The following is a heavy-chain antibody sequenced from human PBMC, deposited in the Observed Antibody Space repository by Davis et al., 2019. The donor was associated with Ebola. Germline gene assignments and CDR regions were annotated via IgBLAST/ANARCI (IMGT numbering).Heavy chain of an antibody. J-gene: IGHJ4*02. D-gene: IGHD2-15*01. V-gene: IGHV3-20*04. Sequence: GESLKISCAASGLTFDDYGMSWVRQAPGKGLEWVSGINWNGGSTGYADSVKGRFTISRDNSKNTLYLQMNSLRAEDTAVYYCARDRRGVVVAATSWYFDYWGQGTLVTVSS. CDR3: ARDRRGVVVAATSWYFDY. CDR1: GLTFDDYG. CDR2: INWNGGST.